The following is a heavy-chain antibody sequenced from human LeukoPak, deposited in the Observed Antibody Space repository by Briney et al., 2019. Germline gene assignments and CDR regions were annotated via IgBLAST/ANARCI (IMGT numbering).Heavy chain of an antibody. CDR1: GYTFTDYY. J-gene: IGHJ4*02. V-gene: IGHV1-2*02. Sequence: GASVKVSCKASGYTFTDYYLHWVRQAPGQGLEWMGWINPNSGGTTYAQKFQGRVIVTRDTSISTAHMEQSRLRSDYTAVYYCARVATIAVAGTVPDYFNFWGQGTPVTVSS. D-gene: IGHD6-19*01. CDR2: INPNSGGT. CDR3: ARVATIAVAGTVPDYFNF.